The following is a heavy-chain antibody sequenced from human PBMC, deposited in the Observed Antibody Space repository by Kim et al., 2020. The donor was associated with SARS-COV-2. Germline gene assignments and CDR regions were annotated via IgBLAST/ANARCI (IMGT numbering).Heavy chain of an antibody. V-gene: IGHV1-24*01. J-gene: IGHJ5*02. CDR2: FDPEDGET. Sequence: ASVKVSCKVSGYTLTELSMHWVRHAPGKGLEWMGGFDPEDGETIYAQKFQGRVTMTEDTSTDTAYMELSSLRSEDTALYYCATGIVVVPAANNWFDPCGQGTLVTVSS. D-gene: IGHD2-2*01. CDR1: GYTLTELS. CDR3: ATGIVVVPAANNWFDP.